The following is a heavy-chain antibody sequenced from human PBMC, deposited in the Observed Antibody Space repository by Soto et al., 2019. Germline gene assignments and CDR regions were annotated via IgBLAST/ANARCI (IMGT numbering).Heavy chain of an antibody. CDR2: ISGSGGST. V-gene: IGHV3-23*01. CDR3: AKRGRYYGSGSYKGIDY. CDR1: GFTFSSYA. Sequence: GGSLRLSCAASGFTFSSYAMSWVRQAPGKGLEWVSAISGSGGSTYYADSVKGRFTISRDNSKNTLYLQMNSLRAEDTAVYYCAKRGRYYGSGSYKGIDYWGQGTLVTVSS. D-gene: IGHD3-10*01. J-gene: IGHJ4*02.